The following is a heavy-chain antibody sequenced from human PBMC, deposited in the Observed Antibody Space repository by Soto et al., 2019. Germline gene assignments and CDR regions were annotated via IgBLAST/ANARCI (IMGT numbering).Heavy chain of an antibody. CDR2: VYYDGTT. V-gene: IGHV4-39*01. CDR3: AYFDWLPY. D-gene: IGHD3-9*01. CDR1: GGSISSSTFY. J-gene: IGHJ4*02. Sequence: QLQLQESGPGLVKPSETLSLTCTVSGGSISSSTFYWGWIRQPPGKGLEWIGSVYYDGTTYYNPSIRSRVTISVDTSKNQFSLKMSSVTAADTAAYYCAYFDWLPYWGQGTLVTVSS.